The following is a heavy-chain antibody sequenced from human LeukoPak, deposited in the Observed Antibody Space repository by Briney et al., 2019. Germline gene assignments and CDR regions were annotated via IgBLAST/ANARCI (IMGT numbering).Heavy chain of an antibody. CDR3: ARGYYDYVWGSYRFDY. CDR1: GGSISSNSYY. CDR2: IYYSGST. J-gene: IGHJ4*02. Sequence: KSSETLSLTCAVSGGSISSNSYYWGWIRQPPGKGLEWIGYIYYSGSTNYNPSLKSRVTISVDTSKNQFSLKLSSVTAADTAVYYCARGYYDYVWGSYRFDYWGQGTLVTVSS. V-gene: IGHV4-61*05. D-gene: IGHD3-16*02.